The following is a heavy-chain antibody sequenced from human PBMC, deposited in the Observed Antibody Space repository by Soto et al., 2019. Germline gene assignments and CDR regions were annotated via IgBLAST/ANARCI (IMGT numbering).Heavy chain of an antibody. CDR3: ARPYYDSSGFYSYYFDY. Sequence: QVQLVESGGGVIQPGRSLRLSCAASGFTFSDYVMYWVRQAPGKGPEWVAFIWHDGTNRYYTDSVQGRFTVSRDNSNNTLFLQMNTLRAEDTAVYYCARPYYDSSGFYSYYFDYWGQGTLVTVSS. CDR1: GFTFSDYV. V-gene: IGHV3-33*01. CDR2: IWHDGTNR. D-gene: IGHD3-22*01. J-gene: IGHJ4*02.